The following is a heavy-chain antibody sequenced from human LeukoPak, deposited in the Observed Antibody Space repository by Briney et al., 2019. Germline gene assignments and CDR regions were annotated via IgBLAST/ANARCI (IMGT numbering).Heavy chain of an antibody. Sequence: SSETLSLTCTVSGYSISSGYYWGWIRQPPGKGLEWIGSIYHSGSTYYNPSLKSRVTISVDTSKNQFSLKLSSVTAADTAVYYCARVLGNYYYYMDVWGKGTTVTVSS. V-gene: IGHV4-38-2*02. J-gene: IGHJ6*03. CDR3: ARVLGNYYYYMDV. D-gene: IGHD3-16*01. CDR2: IYHSGST. CDR1: GYSISSGYY.